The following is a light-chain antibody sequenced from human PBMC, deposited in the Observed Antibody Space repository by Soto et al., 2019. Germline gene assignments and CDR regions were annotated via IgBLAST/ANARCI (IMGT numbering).Light chain of an antibody. J-gene: IGKJ4*01. CDR3: QHYGSSPLT. CDR1: QSVSSSY. CDR2: GAS. Sequence: EIVLTQSPGTLSLSPGERATLSCRASQSVSSSYLAWFQQKPGQAPRLLIYGASSRATGIPDRFSGSGSGTDSPRTISRLEPEDFAVYYCQHYGSSPLTFGGGTKVEIK. V-gene: IGKV3-20*01.